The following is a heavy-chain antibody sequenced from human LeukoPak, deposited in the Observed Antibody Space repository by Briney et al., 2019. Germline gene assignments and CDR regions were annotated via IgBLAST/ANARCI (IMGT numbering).Heavy chain of an antibody. J-gene: IGHJ4*02. CDR3: AKDSRGAAFWGEFEY. Sequence: GGSLRLSCAASGFTFDFSAMHWLRQAPGKGLEWVSLITKDDGSTYYADSVKGRFTISRDNSKNSLYLQMNSLRTEDTAFYYCAKDSRGAAFWGEFEYWGQGTLVIVSS. CDR1: GFTFDFSA. V-gene: IGHV3-43*02. CDR2: ITKDDGST. D-gene: IGHD3-16*01.